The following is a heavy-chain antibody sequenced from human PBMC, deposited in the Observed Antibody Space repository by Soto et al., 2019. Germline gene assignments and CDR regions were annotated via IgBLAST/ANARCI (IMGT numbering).Heavy chain of an antibody. Sequence: QVQLVQSGAEVKKPGSSVKASCEASGATFSGFAINWLRQAPGQGPEWMGGIIPMFGAADYAQKFQGRLTITADKSTTTVFMELSRLRSDDTAVYYCARDATGSFGYFDLWVRGTLVTVSS. J-gene: IGHJ2*01. CDR2: IIPMFGAA. V-gene: IGHV1-69*06. CDR1: GATFSGFA. CDR3: ARDATGSFGYFDL.